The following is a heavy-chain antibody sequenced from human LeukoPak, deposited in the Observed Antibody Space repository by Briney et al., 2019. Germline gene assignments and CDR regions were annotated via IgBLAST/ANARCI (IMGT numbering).Heavy chain of an antibody. J-gene: IGHJ4*02. CDR3: ARDLSYYDILTGYYSGPTNVLFDY. Sequence: PGGSLRLSCAASGFTFDDYAMHWVGQAPGKGLEWVSGISWNSGSIGYADSVKGRFTISRDNAKNSLYLQMNSLRAEDTAVYYCARDLSYYDILTGYYSGPTNVLFDYWGQGTLVTVSS. CDR2: ISWNSGSI. V-gene: IGHV3-9*01. D-gene: IGHD3-9*01. CDR1: GFTFDDYA.